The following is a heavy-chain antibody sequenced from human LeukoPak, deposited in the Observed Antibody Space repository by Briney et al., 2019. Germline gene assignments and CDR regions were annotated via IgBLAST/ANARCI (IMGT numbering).Heavy chain of an antibody. J-gene: IGHJ4*02. V-gene: IGHV4-61*02. D-gene: IGHD5-12*01. CDR2: IYTSGST. Sequence: SETLSLTCTVSGGSISSGSYYWSWIRQPAGKGLEWIGRIYTSGSTNYNPSLKSRVTISVDTSKNQFSLKLSSVTAADTAVYYCARYSGYDYSFDYWGQGTLVTVSS. CDR3: ARYSGYDYSFDY. CDR1: GGSISSGSYY.